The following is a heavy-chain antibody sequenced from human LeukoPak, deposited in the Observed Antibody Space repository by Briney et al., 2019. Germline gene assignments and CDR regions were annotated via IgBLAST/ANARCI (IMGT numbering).Heavy chain of an antibody. CDR2: ISYDGSNK. Sequence: PGGSLRLSCAASGFTFSSYAMPWVRQAPGKGLEWVAVISYDGSNKYNADSVKGRFTIPRDNAKKSLYLQMNTPRAEGTAVYYCARGVDFWSGYFYYFYYWGQGTLVTVSS. CDR3: ARGVDFWSGYFYYFYY. CDR1: GFTFSSYA. V-gene: IGHV3-30*04. J-gene: IGHJ4*02. D-gene: IGHD3-3*01.